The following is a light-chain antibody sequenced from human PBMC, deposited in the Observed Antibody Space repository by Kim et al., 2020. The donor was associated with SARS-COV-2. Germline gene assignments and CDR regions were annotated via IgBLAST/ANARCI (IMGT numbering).Light chain of an antibody. Sequence: GKQAGITCGESGIGLLGVHWYQEKPGQAPVLVIYYATDRPSGIPERLSGSNSGNTATLTISRVEAGDEADYYCQVWDTGSDHPIFGGGTKVTVL. CDR1: GIGLLG. CDR2: YAT. J-gene: IGLJ2*01. V-gene: IGLV3-21*04. CDR3: QVWDTGSDHPI.